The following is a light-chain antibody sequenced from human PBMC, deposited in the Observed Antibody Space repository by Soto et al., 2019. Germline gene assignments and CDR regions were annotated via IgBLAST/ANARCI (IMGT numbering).Light chain of an antibody. J-gene: IGKJ4*01. Sequence: EVVLTQSPGTLSLSPGQRATLSCRASQSVSGSYLAWYQQIPGQAPRLLIYGASSRATGIPDRFSGSGSGIDFTLTISRLEPEDFAVYYCQQYDSSPRLTFGGGTMVEIK. CDR1: QSVSGSY. V-gene: IGKV3-20*01. CDR2: GAS. CDR3: QQYDSSPRLT.